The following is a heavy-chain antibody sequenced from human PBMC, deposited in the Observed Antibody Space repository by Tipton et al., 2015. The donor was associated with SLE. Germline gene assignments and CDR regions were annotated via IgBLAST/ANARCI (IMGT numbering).Heavy chain of an antibody. J-gene: IGHJ2*01. D-gene: IGHD3-10*02. CDR2: IKPDGSEE. Sequence: SLRLSCAASGFTFSSFWMTWVRQAPGKGLEWVAHIKPDGSEEFYVDSVKGRFTISRDNAKNSVFLQMNSLRAEDTAVYFCARKTSGYNFVPYWYFDLWGRGTLVTVSS. CDR3: ARKTSGYNFVPYWYFDL. V-gene: IGHV3-7*01. CDR1: GFTFSSFW.